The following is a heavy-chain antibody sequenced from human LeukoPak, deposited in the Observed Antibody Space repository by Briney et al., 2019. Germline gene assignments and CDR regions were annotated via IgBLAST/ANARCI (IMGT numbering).Heavy chain of an antibody. CDR2: LSFDETYK. Sequence: GRSLRLSCAASGFTFRRYAMHWVRQAPGKGLEWVAALSFDETYKFYADSVKGRFIISRDNFNNTLSLEMNSLRTEDTAVYFCARGKGGPFKYWGQGTLVTVSS. CDR1: GFTFRRYA. J-gene: IGHJ4*02. V-gene: IGHV3-30*01. D-gene: IGHD2-15*01. CDR3: ARGKGGPFKY.